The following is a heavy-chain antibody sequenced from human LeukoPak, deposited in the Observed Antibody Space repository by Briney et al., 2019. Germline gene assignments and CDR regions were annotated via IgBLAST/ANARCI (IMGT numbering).Heavy chain of an antibody. CDR3: AREDIVVVVAAYNWFDP. J-gene: IGHJ5*02. CDR2: ISGSGGDT. Sequence: GGSLRLSCAASGFTFSNFLMTWVRQAPGKGPEWVSAISGSGGDTYYADSVKGRFTISRDNSKNTLYLQMNSLRAEDTAVYYCAREDIVVVVAAYNWFDPWGQGTLVTVSS. V-gene: IGHV3-23*01. CDR1: GFTFSNFL. D-gene: IGHD2-15*01.